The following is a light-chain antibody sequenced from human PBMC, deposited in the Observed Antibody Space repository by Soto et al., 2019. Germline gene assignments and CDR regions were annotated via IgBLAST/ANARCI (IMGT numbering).Light chain of an antibody. CDR2: EVS. Sequence: QSVLTQPASVSGSPGQSIIISCTGTSSDVGAYNYVSWHQQHPGKAPKLMIYEVSNRPSGVSNRFSASKSGNTASLTISGLQAEDEADYYCSSHSSSSTPYVFGSGTKVTVL. J-gene: IGLJ1*01. CDR3: SSHSSSSTPYV. CDR1: SSDVGAYNY. V-gene: IGLV2-14*01.